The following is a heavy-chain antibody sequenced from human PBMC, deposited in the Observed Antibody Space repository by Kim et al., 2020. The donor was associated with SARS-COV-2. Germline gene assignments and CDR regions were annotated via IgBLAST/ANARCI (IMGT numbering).Heavy chain of an antibody. D-gene: IGHD6-13*01. CDR3: ALYRASIAAAGPAYYGMDV. V-gene: IGHV4-31*03. CDR2: IYYSGST. CDR1: GGSISSGGYY. J-gene: IGHJ6*02. Sequence: SETLSLTCTVSGGSISSGGYYWSWIRQHPGKGLEWIGYIYYSGSTYYNPSLKSRVTISVDTSKNQFSLKLSSVTAADTAVYYCALYRASIAAAGPAYYGMDVWGQGTTVTVSS.